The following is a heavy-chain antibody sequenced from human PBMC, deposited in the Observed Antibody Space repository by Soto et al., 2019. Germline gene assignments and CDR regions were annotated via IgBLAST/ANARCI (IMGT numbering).Heavy chain of an antibody. CDR3: AKGGHFRPFDV. Sequence: EVQLLESGGGLVQPGGSLRLSCAVSGFTFGCCAMTWVRQAPGRGLQWVSTISGNGDDPFYADSVKGRFTISRDKYKNTRSRLMDSLRAEDTAMYYCAKGGHFRPFDVSGHGTMVTVSS. CDR2: ISGNGDDP. V-gene: IGHV3-23*01. J-gene: IGHJ3*01. CDR1: GFTFGCCA. D-gene: IGHD5-12*01.